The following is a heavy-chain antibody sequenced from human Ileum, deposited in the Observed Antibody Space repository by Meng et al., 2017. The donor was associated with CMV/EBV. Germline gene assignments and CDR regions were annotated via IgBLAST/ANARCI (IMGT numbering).Heavy chain of an antibody. J-gene: IGHJ4*02. CDR3: AKGYSSSWGINY. D-gene: IGHD6-13*01. V-gene: IGHV3-30*02. CDR1: GFTFSSYS. Sequence: GESLKISCAASGFTFSSYSINWVRQAPGKGLEWVAFIRYDGSNKYYADSVKGRFTISRDNSKNTLYLQMNSLRAEDTAVYDCAKGYSSSWGINYWAQGPL. CDR2: IRYDGSNK.